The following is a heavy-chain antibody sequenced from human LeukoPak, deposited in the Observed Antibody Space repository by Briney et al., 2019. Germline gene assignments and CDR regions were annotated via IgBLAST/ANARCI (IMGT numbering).Heavy chain of an antibody. CDR2: IWYDGSNK. V-gene: IGHV3-33*01. J-gene: IGHJ4*02. D-gene: IGHD3-9*01. CDR1: GFTFSSYG. Sequence: GSLRLSCAASGFTFSSYGMHWVRQAPGKGLEWVAVIWYDGSNKYYADSVKGRFTISRDNSKNTLYLQMNSLRAEDTAVYYCARSITIFWSLDYWGQGTLVTVSS. CDR3: ARSITIFWSLDY.